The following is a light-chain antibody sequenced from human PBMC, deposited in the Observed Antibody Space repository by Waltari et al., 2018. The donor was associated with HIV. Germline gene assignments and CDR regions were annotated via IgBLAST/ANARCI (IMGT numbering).Light chain of an antibody. J-gene: IGLJ2*01. CDR2: AVS. CDR1: SRDVGGYNY. V-gene: IGLV2-14*01. Sequence: QSALTQPASVSGSPGQSITISCTGTSRDVGGYNYVSWYQQHPDQAPKLMIYAVSNRPSGVSNRFSGSKSANTASLTISGLQAEDEADYYCTSYTSSSTVVFGGGTKLTVL. CDR3: TSYTSSSTVV.